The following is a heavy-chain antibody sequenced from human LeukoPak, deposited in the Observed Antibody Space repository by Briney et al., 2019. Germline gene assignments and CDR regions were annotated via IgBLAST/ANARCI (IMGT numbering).Heavy chain of an antibody. D-gene: IGHD3-10*01. CDR2: ISWNSGSI. Sequence: GGSLRLSCAASGFTFDDCAMHWVRQPPGKGLEWVSGISWNSGSIGYADSVKGRFTISRDNAKNSLYLQMNSLRAEDTALYYCVRGFGSRGFDYWGQGTLVTVSS. V-gene: IGHV3-9*01. J-gene: IGHJ4*02. CDR3: VRGFGSRGFDY. CDR1: GFTFDDCA.